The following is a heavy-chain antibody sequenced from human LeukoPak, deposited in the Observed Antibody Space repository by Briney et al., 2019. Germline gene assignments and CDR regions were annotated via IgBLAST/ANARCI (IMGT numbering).Heavy chain of an antibody. D-gene: IGHD5-18*01. CDR3: ARALGYSYGYAVDY. Sequence: GGSLRLSRAASGFIFSNYNMNWVRQTPGKGLEWLSHISSSSGTIYYADSVKGRFTISGDNAKNSLYLQMNSLRAEDTAVYYCARALGYSYGYAVDYWGQGTLVTVSS. CDR2: ISSSSGTI. J-gene: IGHJ4*02. CDR1: GFIFSNYN. V-gene: IGHV3-48*01.